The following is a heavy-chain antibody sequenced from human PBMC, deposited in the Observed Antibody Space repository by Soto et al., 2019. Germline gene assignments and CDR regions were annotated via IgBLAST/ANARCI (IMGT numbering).Heavy chain of an antibody. J-gene: IGHJ6*02. CDR2: IYTSGST. D-gene: IGHD6-13*01. V-gene: IGHV4-4*07. CDR1: GGSISSYY. Sequence: SETLSLTCTVSGGSISSYYWSWIRQPAGKGLEWIGRIYTSGSTNYNPSLKSRVTMSVDTSKNQFSLKLSSVTAADTAVYYRARDSGEYSSSWYGYYYYYYGMDVWGQGTTVTVSS. CDR3: ARDSGEYSSSWYGYYYYYYGMDV.